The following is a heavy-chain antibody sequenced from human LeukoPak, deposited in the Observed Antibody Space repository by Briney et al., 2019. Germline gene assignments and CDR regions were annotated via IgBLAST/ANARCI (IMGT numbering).Heavy chain of an antibody. Sequence: RASVKVSCKASGYTFTSYGISWVRQAPGQGLEWMGWISAYNGNTNYAQKLQGRVTMTTDTSASTAYMELSSLRSEDTAVYYCASSFTGTGFDYWGQGTLVTVSS. CDR2: ISAYNGNT. J-gene: IGHJ4*02. CDR3: ASSFTGTGFDY. V-gene: IGHV1-18*01. D-gene: IGHD1-14*01. CDR1: GYTFTSYG.